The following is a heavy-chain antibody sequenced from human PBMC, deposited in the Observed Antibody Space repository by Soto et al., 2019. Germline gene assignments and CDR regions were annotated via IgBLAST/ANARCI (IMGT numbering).Heavy chain of an antibody. V-gene: IGHV3-30*18. CDR2: ISYDGSNK. CDR1: GFTFSSYG. J-gene: IGHJ4*02. D-gene: IGHD3-16*02. Sequence: QVQLVESGGGVVQPGRSLRLSCAASGFTFSSYGMHWVRQAPGKGLEWVAVISYDGSNKYYADSVKGRFTISRDNSKNTLYLQMNSLRAEDTAVYYCAKDNPLVYYDYVWGSYRYFDYWGQGTLVTVSS. CDR3: AKDNPLVYYDYVWGSYRYFDY.